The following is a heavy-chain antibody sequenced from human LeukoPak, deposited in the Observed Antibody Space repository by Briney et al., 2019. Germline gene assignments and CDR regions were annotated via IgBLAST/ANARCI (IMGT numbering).Heavy chain of an antibody. V-gene: IGHV4-59*01. Sequence: SETLSLTCTVSGGSISSYYWSWIRQPPGKGLEWIGYIYYSGSTNYNPSLKSRVTISVDTSKNQFSLKPSSVTAADTAVYYCARVLKTYCSSTSCYGGYFDYWGQGTLVTVSS. CDR2: IYYSGST. J-gene: IGHJ4*02. CDR3: ARVLKTYCSSTSCYGGYFDY. CDR1: GGSISSYY. D-gene: IGHD2-2*01.